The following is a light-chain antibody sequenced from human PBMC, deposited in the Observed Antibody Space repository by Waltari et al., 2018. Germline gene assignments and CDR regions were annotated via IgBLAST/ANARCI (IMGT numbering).Light chain of an antibody. V-gene: IGKV4-1*01. CDR1: QSVLYSSNNKNY. Sequence: DIVMTQSPDSLAVSLGERATINCQSRQSVLYSSNNKNYLAWYQQKPGQPPKLLIYWASTRESGVPDRFSGSGSGTDFTLTISSLQAEDVAVYYCQQYYSTPFTFGPGTKVDIK. J-gene: IGKJ3*01. CDR3: QQYYSTPFT. CDR2: WAS.